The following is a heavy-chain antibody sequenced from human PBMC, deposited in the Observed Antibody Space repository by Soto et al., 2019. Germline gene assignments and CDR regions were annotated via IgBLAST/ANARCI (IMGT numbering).Heavy chain of an antibody. V-gene: IGHV3-30*04. CDR2: VSFDGRNE. CDR3: ARPRMTTTTRYHGMDV. Sequence: QVQLVESGGGVVQPGGSLRLSCSASGFTFSRYAMHWVRQAPGEGLDWVAVVSFDGRNEYYAESVRGRFTISRDTSKNTLYLQMNSLRPEDTAVYFCARPRMTTTTRYHGMDVWGRGTTVTVSS. CDR1: GFTFSRYA. J-gene: IGHJ6*02. D-gene: IGHD4-17*01.